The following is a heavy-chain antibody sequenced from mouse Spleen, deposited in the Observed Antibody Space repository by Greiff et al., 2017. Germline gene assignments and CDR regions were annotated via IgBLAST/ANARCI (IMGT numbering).Heavy chain of an antibody. CDR1: GFTFSSYA. J-gene: IGHJ1*01. CDR3: ARGSGDYYGSSYWYFDV. D-gene: IGHD1-1*01. Sequence: DVMLVESGGGLVKPGGSLKLSCAASGFTFSSYAMSWVRQTPEKRLEWVASISSGGSTYYPDSVKGRFTISRDNARNILYLQMSSLRSEDTAMYYCARGSGDYYGSSYWYFDVWGAGTTVTVSS. V-gene: IGHV5-6-5*01. CDR2: ISSGGST.